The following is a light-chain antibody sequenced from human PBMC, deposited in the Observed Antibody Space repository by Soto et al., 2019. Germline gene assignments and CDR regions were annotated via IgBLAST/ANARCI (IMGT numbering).Light chain of an antibody. V-gene: IGKV1-5*01. J-gene: IGKJ2*01. CDR3: QQYSSYSS. CDR1: QSISGW. CDR2: GAS. Sequence: DIQMTQSPSTLSASVGDRVTITCRASQSISGWLAWYHQKPGKAPNLLISGASSLESGVPSRFGGSGSGTEFTLTISGLQPDEFATYYCQQYSSYSSFGQGTKLEIK.